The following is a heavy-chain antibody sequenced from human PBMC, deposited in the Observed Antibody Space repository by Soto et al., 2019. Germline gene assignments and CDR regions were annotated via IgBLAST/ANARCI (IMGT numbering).Heavy chain of an antibody. CDR3: VRGGNDSSGWYRYYYYYYGMDV. V-gene: IGHV1-18*01. D-gene: IGHD6-19*01. CDR2: ISAYNGNT. CDR1: GYTFTSYG. J-gene: IGHJ6*02. Sequence: ASVRGSWKASGYTFTSYGISWVRQAPGQGLEWMGWISAYNGNTNYAQKLQGRVTMTTDTSTSTAYMELRSLRSDDTAVYYCVRGGNDSSGWYRYYYYYYGMDVWGQGTTVTVSS.